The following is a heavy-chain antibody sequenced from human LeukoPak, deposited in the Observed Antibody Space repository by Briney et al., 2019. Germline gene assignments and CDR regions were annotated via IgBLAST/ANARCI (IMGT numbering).Heavy chain of an antibody. J-gene: IGHJ6*02. V-gene: IGHV4-59*08. Sequence: SETLSLTCTVSGGSISSYYWSWIRQPPGKGLEWIGYIYYSGSTNYNPSLKSRVTISVDTSKNQFSLKLSSVTAADTAVYYRARGIRGYSYYYYYGMDVWGQGTTVTVSS. CDR1: GGSISSYY. D-gene: IGHD5-18*01. CDR3: ARGIRGYSYYYYYGMDV. CDR2: IYYSGST.